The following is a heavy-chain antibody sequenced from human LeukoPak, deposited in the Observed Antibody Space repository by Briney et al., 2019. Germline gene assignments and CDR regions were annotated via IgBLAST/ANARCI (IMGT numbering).Heavy chain of an antibody. D-gene: IGHD2-2*01. CDR3: AKSVVPAAIDPGAFDI. Sequence: GGSLRLSCAASGFTFSSYAMSWVRQAPGKGLEWVSAISGSGGSTHYADSVKGRVTISRDNSKNTLYLQMNSLRAEDTAVYYCAKSVVPAAIDPGAFDIWGQGTMVTVSS. J-gene: IGHJ3*02. V-gene: IGHV3-23*01. CDR1: GFTFSSYA. CDR2: ISGSGGST.